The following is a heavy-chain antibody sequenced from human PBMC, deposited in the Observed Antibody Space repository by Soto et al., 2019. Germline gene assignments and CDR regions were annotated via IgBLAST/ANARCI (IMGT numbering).Heavy chain of an antibody. Sequence: SVKVSCKASGGTFNSYAISWVRQAPGQGLEWMGGIIPIFGTANYAQKFQGRVTITADKSTSTAYMELSSLRSEDTAVYYCAGDRMYYDILTGGSYGMDVWGQGTTVTVSS. CDR2: IIPIFGTA. CDR1: GGTFNSYA. D-gene: IGHD3-9*01. CDR3: AGDRMYYDILTGGSYGMDV. V-gene: IGHV1-69*06. J-gene: IGHJ6*02.